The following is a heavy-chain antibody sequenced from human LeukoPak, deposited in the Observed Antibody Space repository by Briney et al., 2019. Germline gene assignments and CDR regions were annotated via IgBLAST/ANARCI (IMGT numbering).Heavy chain of an antibody. V-gene: IGHV4-4*07. CDR2: IYTSGST. Sequence: SKTLSLTCTASGCTISSYYWHWIRQPAGKGLEWIGRIYTSGSTNYTPSLKSRVTMSVDTSKNQFSLKLSSVTAADTAVYYGARGRESDYWGQGTRVTVSA. CDR3: ARGRESDY. CDR1: GCTISSYY. J-gene: IGHJ4*02.